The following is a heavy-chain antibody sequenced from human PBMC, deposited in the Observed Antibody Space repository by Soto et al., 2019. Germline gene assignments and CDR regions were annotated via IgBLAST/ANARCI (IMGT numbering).Heavy chain of an antibody. J-gene: IGHJ4*02. Sequence: SGTLSLTCTVSGGSISSYYWSWIRQPPGKGLEWIGYIYYSGSTNYNPSLKSRVTIPVDTSKNQFSLKLSSVTAADTAVYYCARPNWNLEFDYWGQGTLVTVSS. V-gene: IGHV4-59*08. CDR1: GGSISSYY. CDR2: IYYSGST. CDR3: ARPNWNLEFDY. D-gene: IGHD1-1*01.